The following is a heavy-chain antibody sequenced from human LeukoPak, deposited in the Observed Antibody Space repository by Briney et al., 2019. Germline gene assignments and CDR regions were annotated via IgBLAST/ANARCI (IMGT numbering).Heavy chain of an antibody. D-gene: IGHD6-13*01. CDR1: GFTFSGYS. CDR2: ISTGSNYI. CDR3: ARGSSSLDY. J-gene: IGHJ4*02. V-gene: IGHV3-21*01. Sequence: GGSLRLSCAASGFTFSGYSMNWVRQAPGKGLEWVSSISTGSNYIYYADSVKGRFTISRDNAKNSLYLQMNSLRAKDTAVYYCARGSSSLDYWGQGTLVTVSS.